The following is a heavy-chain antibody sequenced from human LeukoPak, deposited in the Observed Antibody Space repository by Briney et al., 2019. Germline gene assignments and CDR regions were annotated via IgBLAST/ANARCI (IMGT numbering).Heavy chain of an antibody. J-gene: IGHJ4*02. D-gene: IGHD6-19*01. CDR2: IYCGGST. CDR1: GGSISSSTYY. Sequence: SETLSLTCTVSGGSISSSTYYWGWIRQPPGKGLEWIGSIYCGGSTYYTPSLRSRVTISVATSQNQFSLKLSSVTAADTAVFYCARHGSSGWVFDYWGQGALVTVSS. CDR3: ARHGSSGWVFDY. V-gene: IGHV4-39*01.